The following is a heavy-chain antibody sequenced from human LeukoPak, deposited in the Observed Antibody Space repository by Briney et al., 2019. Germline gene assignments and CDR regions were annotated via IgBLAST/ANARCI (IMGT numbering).Heavy chain of an antibody. V-gene: IGHV3-23*01. J-gene: IGHJ2*01. CDR2: ISGSGGST. D-gene: IGHD4-17*01. CDR3: AKDPTDYGDYDWYFDL. CDR1: GFTFSSYA. Sequence: GGSLRLSCAASGFTFSSYAMSWVRQAPGKGLEWVSAISGSGGSTYYADSVKGRFTISRDNSKNTLYLQTNSLRAEDTAVYYCAKDPTDYGDYDWYFDLWGRGTLVSVSS.